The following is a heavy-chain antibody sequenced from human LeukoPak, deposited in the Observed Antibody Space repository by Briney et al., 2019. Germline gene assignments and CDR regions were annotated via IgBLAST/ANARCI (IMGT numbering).Heavy chain of an antibody. D-gene: IGHD6-13*01. Sequence: GGTLRLSCAASGFTFSSYGMSWVRQAPGKGLEWVSDISGSGGSTYYADSVKGRFTISRDNSKNTLYLQMNSLRAEDTAVYYCAKEHGGSSWYEDAFDIWGQGAMVTVSS. J-gene: IGHJ3*02. CDR2: ISGSGGST. CDR3: AKEHGGSSWYEDAFDI. CDR1: GFTFSSYG. V-gene: IGHV3-23*01.